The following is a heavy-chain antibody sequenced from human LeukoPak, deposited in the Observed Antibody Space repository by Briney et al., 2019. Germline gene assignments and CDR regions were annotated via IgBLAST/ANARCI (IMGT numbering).Heavy chain of an antibody. CDR3: AKRGGYSSLDY. V-gene: IGHV3-30*18. Sequence: GGSLRLSCAASGFTFSSYAMHWVRQAPGKGLEWVAVISYDGSNKYYADSVKGRFTISRDNSKNTLYLQMNSLRAEDTAVYYCAKRGGYSSLDYWGQGTLVTVSS. J-gene: IGHJ4*02. CDR2: ISYDGSNK. CDR1: GFTFSSYA. D-gene: IGHD5-18*01.